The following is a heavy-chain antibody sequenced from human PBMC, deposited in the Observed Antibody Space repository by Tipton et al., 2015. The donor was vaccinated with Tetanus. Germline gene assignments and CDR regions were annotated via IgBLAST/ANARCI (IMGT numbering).Heavy chain of an antibody. Sequence: SLRLSCAASGFTFNSDWMTWVRQAPGKGLEWVANIRPDGSEKYYVDSVKGRFTISRDNAKNSLYPLMDSLRAEDTAVYYCARDQIVEQATRDHDYGVDVWGQGTTVTVSS. CDR3: ARDQIVEQATRDHDYGVDV. CDR2: IRPDGSEK. CDR1: GFTFNSDW. V-gene: IGHV3-7*01. J-gene: IGHJ6*02. D-gene: IGHD3-22*01.